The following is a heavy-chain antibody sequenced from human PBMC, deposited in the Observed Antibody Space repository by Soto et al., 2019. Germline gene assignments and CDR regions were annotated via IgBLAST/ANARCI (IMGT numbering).Heavy chain of an antibody. J-gene: IGHJ6*02. V-gene: IGHV4-39*01. D-gene: IGHD3-3*01. Sequence: SETLSLTCTVSGGSISSSSYYWGWIRQPPGKGLEWIGSIYYSGSTYYNPSLKSRVTISVDTSKNQFSLKLSSVTAADTAVYYCARLRIFGVVIDYYYGMDVWGQGTPVTVSS. CDR3: ARLRIFGVVIDYYYGMDV. CDR1: GGSISSSSYY. CDR2: IYYSGST.